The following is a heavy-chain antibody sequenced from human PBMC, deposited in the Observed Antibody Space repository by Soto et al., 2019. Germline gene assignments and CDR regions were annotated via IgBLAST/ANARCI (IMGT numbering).Heavy chain of an antibody. CDR2: IYSGGGT. CDR3: TRVIGVNWFDP. V-gene: IGHV3-53*04. Sequence: GGFLSLSCAASGFTVSNNYMSWVRQAPGKGLEWVSIIYSGGGTYYADSVKGRFTISRHNSNNTLYLQMNSLRAEDTAVYYCTRVIGVNWFDPWGQGAQVTVSS. D-gene: IGHD3-22*01. CDR1: GFTVSNNY. J-gene: IGHJ5*02.